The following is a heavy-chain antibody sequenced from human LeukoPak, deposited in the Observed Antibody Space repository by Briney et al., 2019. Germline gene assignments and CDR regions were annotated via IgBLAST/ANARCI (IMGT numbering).Heavy chain of an antibody. V-gene: IGHV3-11*04. Sequence: GGSLRLSCEASGFTFSDSYMNWVRQAPGKGLEWVSYISSSGSTIYYADSVKGRFTISRDNAKNSLYLQMNSLRAEDTAVYYCAELGITMIGGVWGKGTTVTISS. CDR1: GFTFSDSY. CDR3: AELGITMIGGV. J-gene: IGHJ6*04. CDR2: ISSSGSTI. D-gene: IGHD3-10*02.